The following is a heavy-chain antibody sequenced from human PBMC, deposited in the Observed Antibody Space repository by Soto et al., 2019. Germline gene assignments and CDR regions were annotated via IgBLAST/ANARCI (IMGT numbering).Heavy chain of an antibody. D-gene: IGHD4-4*01. CDR1: GYTFTSYA. Sequence: QVQLVQSGAEVKKPGASVKVSCKASGYTFTSYAMHWVRQAPGQRLEWMGWINAGNGNTKYSQKFQGRVTITRDTSASTVYMELSSLRSEDTAVYYCARDLTSFHDYSNYENDYYYGMDVWGQGTTVTVSS. J-gene: IGHJ6*02. CDR2: INAGNGNT. CDR3: ARDLTSFHDYSNYENDYYYGMDV. V-gene: IGHV1-3*01.